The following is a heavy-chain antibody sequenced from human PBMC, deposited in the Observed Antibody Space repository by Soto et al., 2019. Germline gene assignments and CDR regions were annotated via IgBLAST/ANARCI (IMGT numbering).Heavy chain of an antibody. J-gene: IGHJ4*02. CDR1: GGSISSSSYY. D-gene: IGHD3-16*02. Sequence: QLQLQESGPGLVKPSETLSLTCTVSGGSISSSSYYWGWIRQPPGKGLEWIGSIYYSGSTYYNPSLKSRVTISVDTSKNQFSLKLSSVTAADTAVYYCARLRLGELSFDYWGQGTLVTVSS. CDR3: ARLRLGELSFDY. V-gene: IGHV4-39*01. CDR2: IYYSGST.